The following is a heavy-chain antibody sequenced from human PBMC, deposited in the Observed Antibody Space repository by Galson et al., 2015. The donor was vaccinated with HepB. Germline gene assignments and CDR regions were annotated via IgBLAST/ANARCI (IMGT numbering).Heavy chain of an antibody. D-gene: IGHD2-2*01. J-gene: IGHJ4*02. V-gene: IGHV4-39*01. CDR2: TYYSGDT. CDR3: ARPCYCSSATCSAAFDY. Sequence: SETLSLTCTVSGGSVISSSHYWGWIRQPPGKGLEWIGRTYYSGDTYYNPSLKSRVTISVDTSKNQFSLNLNSVTAADTAVYYCARPCYCSSATCSAAFDYWGQGTLVTVSS. CDR1: GGSVISSSHY.